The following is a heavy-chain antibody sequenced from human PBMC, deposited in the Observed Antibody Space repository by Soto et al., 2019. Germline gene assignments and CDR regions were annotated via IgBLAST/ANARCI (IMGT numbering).Heavy chain of an antibody. CDR2: IAISAVDT. V-gene: IGHV3-23*01. D-gene: IGHD1-26*01. CDR3: VKDRSSRYLSVLFFDL. Sequence: EVQLLESGGGLVQPGGSLRLSCVASGFTFGAFAMTWVRQAPGKGLEWVSSIAISAVDTYNAPAVKGRFTTSRDDSKNTLYLQMESRRAEDTAVYYCVKDRSSRYLSVLFFDLWGPGIVVTVSS. CDR1: GFTFGAFA. J-gene: IGHJ4*02.